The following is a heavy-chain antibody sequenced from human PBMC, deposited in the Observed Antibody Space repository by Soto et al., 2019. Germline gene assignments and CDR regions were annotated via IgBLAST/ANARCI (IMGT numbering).Heavy chain of an antibody. D-gene: IGHD2-21*02. V-gene: IGHV2-5*02. CDR1: GFSLSTGGVG. CDR2: IYWDDDK. Sequence: QITLMESGPTLVKPTQTLTLTCTFSGFSLSTGGVGVGWIRQPPGKALEWLALIYWDDDKRYSPSLRSRLTITKDTSKNQVVLTMTNMDPVGTATYYCTHSRCGGDCLQSYSSHYYYGMDVWGQGTTVTVSS. J-gene: IGHJ6*02. CDR3: THSRCGGDCLQSYSSHYYYGMDV.